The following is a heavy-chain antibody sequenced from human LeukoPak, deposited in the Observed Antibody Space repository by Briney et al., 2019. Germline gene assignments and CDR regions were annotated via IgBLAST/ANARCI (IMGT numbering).Heavy chain of an antibody. CDR2: IRYDGSNK. CDR3: AKEWYYYDSSGFDY. Sequence: GGSLRLSCAASGFTFSSYGMHWVRQAPGKGLEWVAFIRYDGSNKYYANSVKGRYTISRDNSKNTLYLQMNSLRAEDTAVYYCAKEWYYYDSSGFDYWGQGTLVTVSS. CDR1: GFTFSSYG. V-gene: IGHV3-30*02. D-gene: IGHD3-22*01. J-gene: IGHJ4*02.